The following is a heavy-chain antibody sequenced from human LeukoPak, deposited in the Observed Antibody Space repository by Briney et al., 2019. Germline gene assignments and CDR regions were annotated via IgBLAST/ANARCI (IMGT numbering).Heavy chain of an antibody. D-gene: IGHD5-18*01. V-gene: IGHV3-73*01. J-gene: IGHJ4*02. CDR1: GFTFSGSA. CDR3: TTDQDTAMAQPFDY. CDR2: IRSRANSYAT. Sequence: GGSLRLSCAASGFTFSGSAMHWVRQASGKGLEWVGRIRSRANSYATAYAASVKGRFTISRDDSKNTAYLQMNSLKTEDTAVYYCTTDQDTAMAQPFDYWGQGTLVTVSS.